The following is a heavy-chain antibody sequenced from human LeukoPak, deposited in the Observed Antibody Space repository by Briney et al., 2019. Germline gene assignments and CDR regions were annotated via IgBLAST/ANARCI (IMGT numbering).Heavy chain of an antibody. V-gene: IGHV1-2*06. CDR3: ARVGKEYCSGGSCYPDY. D-gene: IGHD2-15*01. CDR2: INPNSGGT. J-gene: IGHJ4*02. CDR1: GYTFTGYY. Sequence: ASVKVSCKASGYTFTGYYMHWVRQAPGQGLEWMGRINPNSGGTNYAQKFWGRVTMTRDTSISTAYMELSRLRSDDTAVYYCARVGKEYCSGGSCYPDYWGQGTLVTVSS.